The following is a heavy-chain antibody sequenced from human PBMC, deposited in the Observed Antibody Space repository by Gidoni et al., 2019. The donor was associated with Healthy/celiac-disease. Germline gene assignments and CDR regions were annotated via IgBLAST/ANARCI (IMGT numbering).Heavy chain of an antibody. J-gene: IGHJ4*02. CDR3: AKDEGGSGHSGGTDY. Sequence: LVESGGGLVQPGRSLRLSCAASGCTFDDYAMHWVRQAPGKGLEWVSGISWNSGSIGYADSVKGRFTISRDNAKNSLYLQMNSLRAEDTALYYCAKDEGGSGHSGGTDYWGQGTLVTVSS. D-gene: IGHD6-19*01. CDR2: ISWNSGSI. CDR1: GCTFDDYA. V-gene: IGHV3-9*01.